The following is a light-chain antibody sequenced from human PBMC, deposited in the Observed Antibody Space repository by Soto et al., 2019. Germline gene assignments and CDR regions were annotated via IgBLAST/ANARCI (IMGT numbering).Light chain of an antibody. CDR1: SSDVGDYNY. V-gene: IGLV2-14*01. Sequence: QSALTQPASVSGSPGQSITISCTGTSSDVGDYNYVSWYLQHPGKAPKLIIYGVTTRPSGISNRFSGSNSGNTASLTISGLQAEDEEDYDCSSYTGTNTLVFGGRTKLT. CDR2: GVT. CDR3: SSYTGTNTLV. J-gene: IGLJ2*01.